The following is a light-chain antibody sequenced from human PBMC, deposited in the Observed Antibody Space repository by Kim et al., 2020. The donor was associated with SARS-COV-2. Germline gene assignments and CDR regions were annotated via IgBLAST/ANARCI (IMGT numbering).Light chain of an antibody. V-gene: IGKV4-1*01. J-gene: IGKJ1*01. Sequence: DIVMTQSPDSLAVSLGERATIKCKSSQSVFHSANDKNNLAWYQQKPGQFPKLLIYWASTREFGVPDRFRGSGSGTDFTLTISSLQAEDVAVYYCQQYYSIPWTFDQGTKVDIK. CDR1: QSVFHSANDKNN. CDR3: QQYYSIPWT. CDR2: WAS.